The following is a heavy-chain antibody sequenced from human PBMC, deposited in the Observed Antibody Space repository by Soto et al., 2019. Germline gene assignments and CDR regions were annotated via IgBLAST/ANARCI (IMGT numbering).Heavy chain of an antibody. CDR2: ISYDGSNK. V-gene: IGHV3-30-3*01. J-gene: IGHJ6*02. CDR3: ARDRVAAKAAYGMDV. D-gene: IGHD2-15*01. CDR1: GFTFSSYA. Sequence: PGGSLRLSCAASGFTFSSYAMHWVRQAPGKGLEWVAVISYDGSNKYYADSVKGRFTISRDNSKNTLYLQMNSLRAEDTAVYYCARDRVAAKAAYGMDVWGQGTTVTVSS.